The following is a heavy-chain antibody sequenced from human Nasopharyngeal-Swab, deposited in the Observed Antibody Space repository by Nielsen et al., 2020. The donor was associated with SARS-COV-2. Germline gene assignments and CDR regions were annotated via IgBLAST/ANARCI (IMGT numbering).Heavy chain of an antibody. Sequence: SETLSLTCTVSGGSISSYYWSWIRQPPGKGLEWIGYIYYSGSTNYNPSLKSLVTISVDTSKNQFSLKLSSVTAADTAVYYCARDRGWYVDYWGQGTLVTVSS. V-gene: IGHV4-59*01. CDR3: ARDRGWYVDY. CDR2: IYYSGST. D-gene: IGHD3-10*01. J-gene: IGHJ4*02. CDR1: GGSISSYY.